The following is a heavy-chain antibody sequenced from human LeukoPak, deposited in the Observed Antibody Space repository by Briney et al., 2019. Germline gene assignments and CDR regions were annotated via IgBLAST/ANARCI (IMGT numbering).Heavy chain of an antibody. CDR2: VYYSGNT. Sequence: TSETLSLTCTVSGGSISDNDHYWGWVRQPPGKGLEWIGTVYYSGNTFYNPSLKSRVTMPVDSSRNQFSLKLRSLTAADTAMYYCARAGRIYYDGRRGAFDFWGQGTMVTVSS. V-gene: IGHV4-39*07. J-gene: IGHJ3*01. CDR1: GGSISDNDHY. CDR3: ARAGRIYYDGRRGAFDF. D-gene: IGHD3-22*01.